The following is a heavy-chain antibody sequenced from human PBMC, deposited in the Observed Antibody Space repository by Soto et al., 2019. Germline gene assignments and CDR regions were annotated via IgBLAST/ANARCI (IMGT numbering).Heavy chain of an antibody. CDR2: IIPIFGTA. Sequence: QVQLVQSGAEVKKPGSSVKVSCKASGCTFSSYAISWVGQAPGKGLEWMGGIIPIFGTANYAQKFQGRVTITADESTSTAYMELSSLRSEATAVYYCARARTTVVTPAYYWGQGTLVTVSS. J-gene: IGHJ4*02. D-gene: IGHD4-4*01. CDR1: GCTFSSYA. V-gene: IGHV1-69*12. CDR3: ARARTTVVTPAYY.